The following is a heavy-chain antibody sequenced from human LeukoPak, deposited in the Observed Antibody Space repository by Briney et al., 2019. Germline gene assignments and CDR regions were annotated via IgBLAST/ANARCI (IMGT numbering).Heavy chain of an antibody. V-gene: IGHV4-59*01. CDR2: IYYSGST. CDR3: ARDNWGATDY. CDR1: GGSISSYY. J-gene: IGHJ4*02. D-gene: IGHD1-26*01. Sequence: PSETLSLTCTDSGGSISSYYWSWIRQPPGKGLEWIGYIYYSGSTNYNPSLKSRVTISVDTSKNQFSLKLSSVTAADTAVYYCARDNWGATDYWGQGTLVTVSS.